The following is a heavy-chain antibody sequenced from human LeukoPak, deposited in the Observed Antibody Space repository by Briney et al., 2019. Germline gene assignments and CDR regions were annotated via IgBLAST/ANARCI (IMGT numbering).Heavy chain of an antibody. CDR3: ARGRGGPPFDY. CDR1: GFNFRAYG. J-gene: IGHJ4*02. D-gene: IGHD3-10*01. Sequence: PGGSLRLSCAASGFNFRAYGMHWVRQAPGQGLEYVAAISADGGTTWHSNSVNGRFTISRDTSKNTLYLQMGRLKTEDTAPYYCARGRGGPPFDYWGQGILVTVSS. CDR2: ISADGGTT. V-gene: IGHV3-64*01.